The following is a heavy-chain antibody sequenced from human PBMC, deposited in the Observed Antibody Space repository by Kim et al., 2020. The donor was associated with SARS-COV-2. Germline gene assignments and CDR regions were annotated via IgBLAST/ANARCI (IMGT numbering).Heavy chain of an antibody. D-gene: IGHD3-10*01. J-gene: IGHJ4*02. V-gene: IGHV3-33*06. CDR3: AKDQTRYYYGSGSLDY. Sequence: DSVKGRFTISRDNSKNTLYLQMNSLRAEDTAVYYCAKDQTRYYYGSGSLDYWGQGTLVTVSS.